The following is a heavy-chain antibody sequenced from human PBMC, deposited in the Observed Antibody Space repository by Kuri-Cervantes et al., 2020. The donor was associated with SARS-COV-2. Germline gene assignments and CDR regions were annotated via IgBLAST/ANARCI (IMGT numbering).Heavy chain of an antibody. CDR3: ARVSSYQLLPGGFDY. V-gene: IGHV3-48*01. J-gene: IGHJ4*02. Sequence: GESLKISCATSGFTFSSYSMNWVRQAPGKGLEWVSYISSSSSTIYYADSVKGRFTISRDNAKNSLYLQINSLRAEDTAIYYCARVSSYQLLPGGFDYWGQGTLVTVSS. CDR2: ISSSSSTI. CDR1: GFTFSSYS. D-gene: IGHD2-2*01.